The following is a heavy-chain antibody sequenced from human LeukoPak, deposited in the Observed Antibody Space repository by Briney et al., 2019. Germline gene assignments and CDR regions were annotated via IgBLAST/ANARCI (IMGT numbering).Heavy chain of an antibody. CDR3: ARENGFTAVAAFDY. CDR1: GGSISSSSYY. V-gene: IGHV4-61*01. Sequence: SETLSLTCTVSGGSISSSSYYWGWIRQPPGKGLEWIGYIYYSGSTNYNPSLKSRVTISVDTSKNQFSLKLSSVTAADTAVYYCARENGFTAVAAFDYWGQGTLVTVSS. CDR2: IYYSGST. J-gene: IGHJ4*02. D-gene: IGHD6-19*01.